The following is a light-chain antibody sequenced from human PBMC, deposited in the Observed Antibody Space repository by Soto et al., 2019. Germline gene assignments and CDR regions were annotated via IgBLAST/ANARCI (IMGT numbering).Light chain of an antibody. Sequence: QSALTQPRSVSGSPGQSVAISCTGTSSDVGGYNYVSWYQQRPGKAPRLMIYDVNKRPSGVPDRFSGSKSGNTASLTISGLQAEDEADYHCYSYAGSYTWVFGGGTKLTVL. V-gene: IGLV2-11*01. CDR3: YSYAGSYTWV. CDR1: SSDVGGYNY. J-gene: IGLJ3*02. CDR2: DVN.